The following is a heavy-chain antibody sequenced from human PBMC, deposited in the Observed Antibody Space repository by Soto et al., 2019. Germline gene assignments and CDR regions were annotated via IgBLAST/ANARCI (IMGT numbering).Heavy chain of an antibody. V-gene: IGHV1-46*01. CDR1: GYTFTSYY. CDR2: INPSGGST. CDR3: ARAVWYCSGGSCYYYGMDV. D-gene: IGHD2-15*01. J-gene: IGHJ6*02. Sequence: ASVKVSCKASGYTFTSYYMHWVRQAPGQGLEWMGIINPSGGSTSYAQKFQGRVTMTRDTSTSTVYMELSSLRSEDTAVYYCARAVWYCSGGSCYYYGMDVWGQGTTVTVSS.